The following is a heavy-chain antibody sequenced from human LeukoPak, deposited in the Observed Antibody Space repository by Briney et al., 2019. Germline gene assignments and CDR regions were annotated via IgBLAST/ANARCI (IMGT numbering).Heavy chain of an antibody. D-gene: IGHD3/OR15-3a*01. CDR2: INPSGGST. CDR3: GRDLDGRCYFLDF. J-gene: IGHJ4*02. V-gene: IGHV1-46*01. CDR1: EYTFTSFY. Sequence: ASVKVSCKASEYTFTSFYIHWVRQAPGQGLEWMGIINPSGGSTSYAQKFQGRVAMTRDTSTSTVYVDLSSLISEDTAMYYCGRDLDGRCYFLDFWGQGTLVTVSS.